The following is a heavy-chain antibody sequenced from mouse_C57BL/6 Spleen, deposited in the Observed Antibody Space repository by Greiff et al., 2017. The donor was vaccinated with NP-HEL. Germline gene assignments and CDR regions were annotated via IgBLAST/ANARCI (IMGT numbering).Heavy chain of an antibody. V-gene: IGHV3-6*01. CDR1: GYSITSGYY. J-gene: IGHJ2*01. CDR2: ISYDGSN. CDR3: ARAGSLFDY. D-gene: IGHD6-2*01. Sequence: EVQLQQSGPGLVKPSQSLSLTCSVTGYSITSGYYWNWIRQFPGNKLEWMGYISYDGSNNYNPSLKNRISITRDTSKNQFFLKLNSVTTEDTATYYCARAGSLFDYWGQGTTLTVSS.